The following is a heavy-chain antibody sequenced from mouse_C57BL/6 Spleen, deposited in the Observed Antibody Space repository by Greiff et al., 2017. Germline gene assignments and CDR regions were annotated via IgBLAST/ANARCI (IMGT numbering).Heavy chain of an antibody. CDR2: IDPSDSYT. D-gene: IGHD3-2*02. CDR3: ARSELRLFAY. J-gene: IGHJ3*01. CDR1: GYTFTSYW. Sequence: QVQLQQSGAELVMPGASVKLSCKASGYTFTSYWMHWVKQRPGQGLEWIGEIDPSDSYTNYNQKFKGKSTLTVDKSSSTAYMQLSSLTSEDSAVYYCARSELRLFAYWGQGTLVTVSA. V-gene: IGHV1-69*01.